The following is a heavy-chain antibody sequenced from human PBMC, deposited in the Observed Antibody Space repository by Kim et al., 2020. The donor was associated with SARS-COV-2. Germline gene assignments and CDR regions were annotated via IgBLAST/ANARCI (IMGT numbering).Heavy chain of an antibody. CDR3: AKESPLWDLVPIEF. Sequence: ADSVTGRFTSSRDNSKITLELHMDSLRAEDTAVYYCAKESPLWDLVPIEFWGQGTLVTVSS. D-gene: IGHD1-26*01. V-gene: IGHV3-23*01. J-gene: IGHJ4*02.